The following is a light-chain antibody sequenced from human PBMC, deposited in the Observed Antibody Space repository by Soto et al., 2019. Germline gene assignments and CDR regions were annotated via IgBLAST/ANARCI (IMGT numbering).Light chain of an antibody. Sequence: EIVLTQSPGTLSLSPGERATLSCRASQGVSSNYLAWYQQKSGQAPRLLIYGTSSRATGIPERFSGSGSGTDFTLTISRLEPEDFAVYYCQHYGSSRTFGQGTKVEIK. J-gene: IGKJ1*01. CDR3: QHYGSSRT. V-gene: IGKV3-20*01. CDR2: GTS. CDR1: QGVSSNY.